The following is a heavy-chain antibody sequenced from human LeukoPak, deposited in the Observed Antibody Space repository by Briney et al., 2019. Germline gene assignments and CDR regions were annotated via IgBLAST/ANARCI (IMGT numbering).Heavy chain of an antibody. V-gene: IGHV4-34*01. Sequence: SETLSLTCAVYGGSFSGYYWSWIRQPPGKGLEWIGEINHSGSTNYNPSLKSRVTISVDTSKNQFSLKLSSVTAADTAVYYCARQIGDGYNFVPPFDYWGQGTLVTVSS. CDR1: GGSFSGYY. D-gene: IGHD5-24*01. CDR3: ARQIGDGYNFVPPFDY. CDR2: INHSGST. J-gene: IGHJ4*02.